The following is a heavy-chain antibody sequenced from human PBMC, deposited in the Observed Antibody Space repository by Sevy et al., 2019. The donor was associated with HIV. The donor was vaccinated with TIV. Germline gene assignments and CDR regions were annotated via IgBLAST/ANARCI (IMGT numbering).Heavy chain of an antibody. V-gene: IGHV5-51*01. J-gene: IGHJ4*02. Sequence: GESLKISCKGSGYSFTSHWIGWVRHMPGKGLEWMGIIFPDDSETRYSPSSQGQVTFSADKSINTAYLQWGSLKASDTAMYYCATSRSGYFDSSGYYIYWGQGTLVTVSS. D-gene: IGHD3-22*01. CDR2: IFPDDSET. CDR1: GYSFTSHW. CDR3: ATSRSGYFDSSGYYIY.